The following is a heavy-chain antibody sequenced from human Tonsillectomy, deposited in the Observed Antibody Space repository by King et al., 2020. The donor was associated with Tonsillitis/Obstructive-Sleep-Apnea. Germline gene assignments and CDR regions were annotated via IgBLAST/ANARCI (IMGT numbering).Heavy chain of an antibody. CDR3: ARTNWGSSDAFDI. J-gene: IGHJ3*02. V-gene: IGHV5-51*01. CDR1: GYRFSSYW. CDR2: IYPDDSDT. Sequence: QLVQSGAEVKKSGESLKISCKGSGYRFSSYWIGLVRQMPGKGLEWMGIIYPDDSDTTYSPSFQGQVTITADKSFSTAYLQWSSLKASDTAMYYCARTNWGSSDAFDIWGLGTMVTVSS. D-gene: IGHD7-27*01.